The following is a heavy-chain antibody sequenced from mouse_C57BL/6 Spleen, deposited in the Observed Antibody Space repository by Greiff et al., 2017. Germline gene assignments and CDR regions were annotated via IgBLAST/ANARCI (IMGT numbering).Heavy chain of an antibody. D-gene: IGHD1-1*01. Sequence: QVQLQQPGAELVRPGASVKLSCKASGYTFTGYWMHWVKQRPGHGLEWIGVIDPANGCTNYNQKFKGKATLTADTSSSTAYMQLSSLTSEDSAVYYCSTMVAAEYFDVWGKGTTVTVSS. CDR1: GYTFTGYW. CDR2: IDPANGCT. J-gene: IGHJ1*03. V-gene: IGHV1-59*01. CDR3: STMVAAEYFDV.